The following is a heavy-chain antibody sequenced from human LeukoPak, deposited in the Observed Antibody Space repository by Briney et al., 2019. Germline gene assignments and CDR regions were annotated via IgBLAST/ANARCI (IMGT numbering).Heavy chain of an antibody. CDR2: INWNGGST. Sequence: GGSLRLSCAASGFTFDDYGMSWVRQAPGKGLEWVSGINWNGGSTGYADSVKGRFTISRDNAKNSLYLQMNSLRAKDTALYYCARDGYYDSSGYYSIDYWGQGTLVTVSS. D-gene: IGHD3-22*01. CDR1: GFTFDDYG. V-gene: IGHV3-20*04. J-gene: IGHJ4*02. CDR3: ARDGYYDSSGYYSIDY.